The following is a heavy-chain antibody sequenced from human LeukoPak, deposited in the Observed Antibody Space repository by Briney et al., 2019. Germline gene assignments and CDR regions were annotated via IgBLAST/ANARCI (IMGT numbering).Heavy chain of an antibody. CDR1: GFIFSHYW. CDR2: IESDGGRT. D-gene: IGHD2-2*01. CDR3: ARVGHCSSTACFIDY. V-gene: IGHV3-74*01. J-gene: IGHJ4*02. Sequence: PGGVLRRSCAASGFIFSHYWLHWVRQAAGKELVWASRIESDGGRTDYADSLKGRFTISRDNAKNTLYLEMNSLRAEDTAVYYCARVGHCSSTACFIDYWGQGTLVTVSS.